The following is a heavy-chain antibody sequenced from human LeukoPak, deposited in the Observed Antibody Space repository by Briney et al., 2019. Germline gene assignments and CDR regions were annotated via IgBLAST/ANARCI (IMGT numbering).Heavy chain of an antibody. D-gene: IGHD6-13*01. CDR3: ARRAGSSSWFPFDY. CDR1: GGSISSGGYY. J-gene: IGHJ4*02. V-gene: IGHV4-30-2*01. CDR2: IYHSGST. Sequence: PSETLSLTCTVSGGSISSGGYYWSWIRQPPGKGLEWIGYIYHSGSTYYNPSLKSRVTISVDRSKNQFSLKLSSVTAADTAVYYCARRAGSSSWFPFDYWGQGTLVTVSS.